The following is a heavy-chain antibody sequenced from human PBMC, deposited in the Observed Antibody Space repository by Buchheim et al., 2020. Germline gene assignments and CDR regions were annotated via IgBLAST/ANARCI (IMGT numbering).Heavy chain of an antibody. Sequence: EVQLLESGGGLVQPGGSLRLSCAASGFTFSSYAMSWVRQAPGKGLECVSAISGSGGLTYYADSVKGRFTISRDKSKNTLHLQMSSLRAEDTAVYYCVEDLWSGSYFDYWGQGTL. CDR2: ISGSGGLT. V-gene: IGHV3-23*01. D-gene: IGHD1-26*01. J-gene: IGHJ4*02. CDR1: GFTFSSYA. CDR3: VEDLWSGSYFDY.